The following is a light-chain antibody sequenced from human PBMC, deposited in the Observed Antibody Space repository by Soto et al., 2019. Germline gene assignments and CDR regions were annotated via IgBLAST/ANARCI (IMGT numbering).Light chain of an antibody. CDR2: DAS. V-gene: IGKV3-11*01. J-gene: IGKJ1*01. Sequence: EIVLTQSPATLSLSPGERATLSCRASQSVSSYLAWYQQKPAQAPRLLIYDASNRATGIPARFSGSGSGTDFTLTISSLEPEDFAVYYCQQRRNWPPWTFGQGTKVEIK. CDR3: QQRRNWPPWT. CDR1: QSVSSY.